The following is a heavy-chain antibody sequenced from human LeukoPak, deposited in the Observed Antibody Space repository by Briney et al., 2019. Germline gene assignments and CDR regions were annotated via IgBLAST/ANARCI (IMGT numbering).Heavy chain of an antibody. CDR2: IKRDGSEK. D-gene: IGHD4-17*01. V-gene: IGHV3-7*04. Sequence: GGSLRLSCVASGFSFRGFAMSWVRQAPGKGLEWVANIKRDGSEKYYVDSVKGRFTISRDNAKNSLYLQTNSLRAEEAAVYYCARGYGDSIHFDYWGQGALVTVSS. CDR1: GFSFRGFA. J-gene: IGHJ4*02. CDR3: ARGYGDSIHFDY.